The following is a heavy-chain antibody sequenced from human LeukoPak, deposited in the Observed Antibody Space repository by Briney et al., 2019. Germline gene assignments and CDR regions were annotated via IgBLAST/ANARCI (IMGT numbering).Heavy chain of an antibody. Sequence: PSETLSLTCAVSGYSISSGYYWGWIRQPPGKGLEWIGSIYHSGSTYYNPSLKSRVTISVDTSKNQFSLKLSSVTAADTVVYYCARQDWNYSDWFDPWGQGTLVTVSS. CDR1: GYSISSGYY. D-gene: IGHD1-7*01. CDR3: ARQDWNYSDWFDP. V-gene: IGHV4-38-2*01. CDR2: IYHSGST. J-gene: IGHJ5*02.